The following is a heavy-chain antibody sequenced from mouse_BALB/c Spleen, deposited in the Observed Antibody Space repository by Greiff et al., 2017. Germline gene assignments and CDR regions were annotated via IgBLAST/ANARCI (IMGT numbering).Heavy chain of an antibody. V-gene: IGHV1S126*01. CDR3: ARLGYYAMDY. CDR2: IDPSDSET. D-gene: IGHD3-1*01. J-gene: IGHJ4*01. Sequence: VQLQQSGPQLVRPGASVKISCKASGYSFTSYWMHWVKQRPGQGLEWIGMIDPSDSETRLNQKFKDKATLTVDKSSSTAYMQLSSPTSEDSAVYYCARLGYYAMDYWGQGTSVTVSS. CDR1: GYSFTSYW.